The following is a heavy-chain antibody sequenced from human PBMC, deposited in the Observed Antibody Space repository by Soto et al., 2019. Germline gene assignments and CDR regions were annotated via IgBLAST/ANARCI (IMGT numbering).Heavy chain of an antibody. J-gene: IGHJ4*02. Sequence: QVQLVESGGGLVKPGGSLRLSCAASGFTFSDYYMSWIRQAPGKGLEWVSYISSSSSYTNYADSVKGRFTISRDNAKNSLYLQMNSLRAEDTAVYYCARDPGDEAAAGYFDYWGQGTLVTVSS. CDR1: GFTFSDYY. CDR3: ARDPGDEAAAGYFDY. D-gene: IGHD6-13*01. CDR2: ISSSSSYT. V-gene: IGHV3-11*05.